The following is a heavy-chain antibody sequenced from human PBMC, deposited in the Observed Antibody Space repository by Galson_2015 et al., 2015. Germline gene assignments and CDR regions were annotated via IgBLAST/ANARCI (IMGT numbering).Heavy chain of an antibody. V-gene: IGHV3-33*01. J-gene: IGHJ4*02. CDR3: ARDAYYDSRGYYPTDFDY. CDR2: IWYDGSNK. D-gene: IGHD3-22*01. CDR1: GFTFSSYG. Sequence: LRLSCAASGFTFSSYGMHWVRQAPGKGLEWVAVIWYDGSNKYYADSVKGRFTISRDNSKNTLYLQMNSLRAEDTAVYYCARDAYYDSRGYYPTDFDYGGQGTLVTVSS.